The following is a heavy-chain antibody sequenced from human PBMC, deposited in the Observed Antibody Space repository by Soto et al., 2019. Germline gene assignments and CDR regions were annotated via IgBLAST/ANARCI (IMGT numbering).Heavy chain of an antibody. CDR2: ISWNSGSI. CDR3: ANDVLSALYAFDI. V-gene: IGHV3-9*01. J-gene: IGHJ3*02. D-gene: IGHD3-16*02. Sequence: GGSLRLSCAASGFTFDYYAMHWVRQAPGKGLEWVSGISWNSGSIGYADSVKGRFTISRDNAKNSLYLQMNSLRAEDTALYYCANDVLSALYAFDIWGQGTMVTVSS. CDR1: GFTFDYYA.